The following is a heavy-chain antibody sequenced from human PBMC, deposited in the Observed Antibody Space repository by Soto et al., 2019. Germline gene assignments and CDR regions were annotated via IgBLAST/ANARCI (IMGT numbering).Heavy chain of an antibody. CDR2: IYYSGST. J-gene: IGHJ4*02. CDR3: ARLDYYDSSGYFDY. Sequence: SETLSLTCTVSGGSISSSSYYWGWIRQPPGKGLEWVGSIYYSGSTYYNPSLKSRVTISVDTSKNQFSLKLSSVTAADTAVYYCARLDYYDSSGYFDYWGQGTLVTVSS. V-gene: IGHV4-39*01. CDR1: GGSISSSSYY. D-gene: IGHD3-22*01.